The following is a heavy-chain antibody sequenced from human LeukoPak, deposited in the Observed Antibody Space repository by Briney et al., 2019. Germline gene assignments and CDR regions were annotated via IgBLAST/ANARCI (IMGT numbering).Heavy chain of an antibody. D-gene: IGHD3-10*01. J-gene: IGHJ5*02. CDR1: GYTFTGYY. Sequence: ASVKVSCKVSGYTFTGYYMHWVRQAPGQGLEWMGWINPNSGGTNYAQKFQGRVTMTRDTSISTAYMELSRLRSDDTAVYYCARGRMVRGVIRGGLNWFVPWGQGTLVTVSS. CDR2: INPNSGGT. V-gene: IGHV1-2*02. CDR3: ARGRMVRGVIRGGLNWFVP.